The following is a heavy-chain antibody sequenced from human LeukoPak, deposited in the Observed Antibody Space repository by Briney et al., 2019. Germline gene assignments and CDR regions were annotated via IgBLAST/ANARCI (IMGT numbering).Heavy chain of an antibody. CDR1: GGPISSHH. Sequence: SETLSLTCTVSGGPISSHHWSWIRQPPGKGLEWIGYIYYSGNTNYNPSLKSRVTISVDTSKNQFSLKLSSVTAADTAVYYCASGEVGATTLNYWGQGTLVTVSS. J-gene: IGHJ4*02. CDR3: ASGEVGATTLNY. CDR2: IYYSGNT. V-gene: IGHV4-59*08. D-gene: IGHD1-26*01.